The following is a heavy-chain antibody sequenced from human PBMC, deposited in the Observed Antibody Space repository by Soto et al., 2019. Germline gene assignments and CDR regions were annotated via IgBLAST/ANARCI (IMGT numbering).Heavy chain of an antibody. CDR1: GFTFSSYA. Sequence: PGGSLRLSCAACGFTFSSYAMSWVCQAPGKGLEWVAVITCNGGSKYYADSVKGRFTISRDNSKNTLYLQMNSLRAEDTAVYYCAKEVPYCSGGSCYSSYFDYWGQGTLVTVSS. CDR2: ITCNGGSK. CDR3: AKEVPYCSGGSCYSSYFDY. J-gene: IGHJ4*02. D-gene: IGHD2-15*01. V-gene: IGHV3-23*01.